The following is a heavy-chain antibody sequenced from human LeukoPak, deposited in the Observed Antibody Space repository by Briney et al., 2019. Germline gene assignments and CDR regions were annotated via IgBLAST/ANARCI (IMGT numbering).Heavy chain of an antibody. CDR2: IIPIFGTA. D-gene: IGHD3-22*01. CDR1: GYTFTGYY. V-gene: IGHV1-69*05. J-gene: IGHJ3*02. Sequence: GASVKVSCKASGYTFTGYYMHWVRQAPGQGLEWMGGIIPIFGTANYAQKFQGRVTITTDESTSTAYMELSSLRSEDTAVYYCARVVYYYDSSGYLARDAFDIWGQGTMVTVSS. CDR3: ARVVYYYDSSGYLARDAFDI.